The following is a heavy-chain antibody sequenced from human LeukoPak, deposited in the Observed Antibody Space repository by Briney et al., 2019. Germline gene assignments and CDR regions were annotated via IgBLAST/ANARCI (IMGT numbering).Heavy chain of an antibody. CDR1: GFTFSSYW. D-gene: IGHD5-18*01. Sequence: GGSLRLSCAASGFTFSSYWMHWVRQAPGKGLEWVSSISSSSSYIYYADSVKGRFTISRDNAKNSLYLQMNSLRAEDTAVYYCATSGYSYGPFDYWGQGTLVTVSS. CDR2: ISSSSSYI. J-gene: IGHJ4*02. V-gene: IGHV3-21*01. CDR3: ATSGYSYGPFDY.